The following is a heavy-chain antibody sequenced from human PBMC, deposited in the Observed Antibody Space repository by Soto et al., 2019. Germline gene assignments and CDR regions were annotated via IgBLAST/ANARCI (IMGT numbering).Heavy chain of an antibody. J-gene: IGHJ5*02. D-gene: IGHD3-16*01. V-gene: IGHV1-8*01. CDR3: ARMATFGSLNWFDP. Sequence: ASVKVSCKASGYGFTNNDVSWVRQATGQGLEWMGWMNPGSGDTGYAQKFQGRVTMTRDISIATAYMELSSLRSDDTAIYYCARMATFGSLNWFDPWGQGTLVTV. CDR1: GYGFTNND. CDR2: MNPGSGDT.